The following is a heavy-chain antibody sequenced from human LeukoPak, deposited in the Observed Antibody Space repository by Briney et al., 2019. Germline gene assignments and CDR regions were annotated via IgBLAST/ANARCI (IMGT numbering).Heavy chain of an antibody. J-gene: IGHJ5*02. CDR3: ASGGIIGVVIPDRNWFDP. CDR1: GGSFSGYY. CDR2: INHSGST. Sequence: SETLSLTCAVYGGSFSGYYWSWIRQPPGKGLEWSGEINHSGSTNYNPSLKSRVTISVDTSKNQFSLKLSSVTAADTAVYYCASGGIIGVVIPDRNWFDPWGQGTLVTVSS. V-gene: IGHV4-34*01. D-gene: IGHD3-3*01.